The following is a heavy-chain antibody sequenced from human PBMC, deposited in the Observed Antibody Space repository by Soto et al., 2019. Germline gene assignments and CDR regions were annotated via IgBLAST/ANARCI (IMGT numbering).Heavy chain of an antibody. Sequence: GESLKISCNGSGYNFANYWIGWVLHMPGKGLEWMGMIFPGDSDTKNSPSLQGQITMSVDKSDSSAYLQWRSLKASDTAMYYCAAGYTTGPDAFDIWGQGTMVTVSS. J-gene: IGHJ3*02. CDR2: IFPGDSDT. D-gene: IGHD6-13*01. V-gene: IGHV5-51*01. CDR1: GYNFANYW. CDR3: AAGYTTGPDAFDI.